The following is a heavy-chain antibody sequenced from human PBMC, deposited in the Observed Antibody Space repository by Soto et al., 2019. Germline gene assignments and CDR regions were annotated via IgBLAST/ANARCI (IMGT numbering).Heavy chain of an antibody. CDR2: IYYSGST. CDR1: GGSISSGGYY. CDR3: ARSPEATVTAFDY. D-gene: IGHD4-17*01. J-gene: IGHJ4*02. Sequence: QVQLQESGPGLVKPSQTLSLTCTVSGGSISSGGYYWSWIRQHPGKGLEWIGYIYYSGSTYYNPAPTSRVTISVDTSKNQFSLKLSSVTAADTAVYYCARSPEATVTAFDYWGQGTLVTVSS. V-gene: IGHV4-31*03.